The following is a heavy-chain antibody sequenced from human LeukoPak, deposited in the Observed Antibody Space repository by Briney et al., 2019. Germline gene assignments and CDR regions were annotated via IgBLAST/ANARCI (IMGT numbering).Heavy chain of an antibody. J-gene: IGHJ4*02. D-gene: IGHD5/OR15-5a*01. CDR2: INHDGSLR. V-gene: IGHV3-74*01. Sequence: GGSLRLSCEASGFALTNYGMHWVRQAPGKGLVWVSHINHDGSLRNYADSVQGRFTVSRDIAKNTLYLHMNSLGADDTATYYCERDVFSLGDSWGQGTLVTVSS. CDR3: ERDVFSLGDS. CDR1: GFALTNYG.